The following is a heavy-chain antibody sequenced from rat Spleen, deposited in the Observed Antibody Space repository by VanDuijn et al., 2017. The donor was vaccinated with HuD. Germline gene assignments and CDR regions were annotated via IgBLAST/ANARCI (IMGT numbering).Heavy chain of an antibody. D-gene: IGHD1-11*01. Sequence: QVQLKESGPGLVQPSQTLSLTCTVSGFSLRNWHVSWVRQPPGKSLVWMGTIWTGGSTDYNSALKSRLSISRDTSKSQVFLKMNSLQSEDTTTYYCARGAYGGYSEWFDYWGQGVMVTVSS. CDR1: GFSLRNWH. CDR3: ARGAYGGYSEWFDY. CDR2: IWTGGST. J-gene: IGHJ2*01. V-gene: IGHV2-15*01.